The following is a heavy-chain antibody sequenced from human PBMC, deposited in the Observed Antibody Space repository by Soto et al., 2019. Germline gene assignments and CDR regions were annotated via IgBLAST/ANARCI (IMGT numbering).Heavy chain of an antibody. Sequence: QVQLVQSGAEVKKPGSSVKVSCKASGGTFSSYAISWVRQAPGQGLEWMGGIIPIFGTANYAQKFQGRVTITADEAKSTAYMELSSLRSEDTAVYYCARDSQPDNLDCGGDCYSIPFDYWGQGTLVTVSS. D-gene: IGHD2-21*02. CDR1: GGTFSSYA. CDR3: ARDSQPDNLDCGGDCYSIPFDY. J-gene: IGHJ4*02. CDR2: IIPIFGTA. V-gene: IGHV1-69*12.